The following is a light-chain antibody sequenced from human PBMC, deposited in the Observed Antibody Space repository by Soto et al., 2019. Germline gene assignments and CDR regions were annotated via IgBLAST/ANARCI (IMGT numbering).Light chain of an antibody. CDR3: QHYNSYSEA. J-gene: IGKJ1*01. CDR1: QTISSW. CDR2: KAS. V-gene: IGKV1-5*03. Sequence: DIQMTQSPSTLSGSVGDRVTITCRASQTISSWLAWYQQKPGKAPKLLIYKASTLETGAPSRFAGSGSGTGFTLTITRLQPDDFATYYCQHYNSYSEAFGQGTKVDIK.